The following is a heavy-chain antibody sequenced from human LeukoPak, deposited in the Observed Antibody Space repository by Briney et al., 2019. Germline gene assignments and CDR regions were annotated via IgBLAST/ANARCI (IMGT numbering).Heavy chain of an antibody. D-gene: IGHD2-2*01. Sequence: GASVKVPCKASGYTFTGYYMHWVRQAPGQGLEWMGWINPNSGGTNYAQKFQGRVTMTRDTSISTAYMELSRLRSDDTAVYYCARAVGVVVPAAMGPWGQGTLVTVSS. CDR1: GYTFTGYY. V-gene: IGHV1-2*02. CDR2: INPNSGGT. J-gene: IGHJ5*02. CDR3: ARAVGVVVPAAMGP.